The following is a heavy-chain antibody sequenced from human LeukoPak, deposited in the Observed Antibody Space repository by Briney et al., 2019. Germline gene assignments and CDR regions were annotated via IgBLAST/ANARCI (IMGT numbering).Heavy chain of an antibody. D-gene: IGHD3-16*01. J-gene: IGHJ6*01. CDR2: ISKSGDHT. CDR1: GLTFNNYA. V-gene: IGHV3-23*01. Sequence: GGSLRLSCAVSGLTFNNYAMSWVRQAPRQGLEWVSAISKSGDHTYYAASAKGRLTTYTDNSNSTQYLQMNSPRDEATTVYYCATSWGPATSAVRWGRDGMDVWGQGTTVIVSP. CDR3: ATSWGPATSAVRWGRDGMDV.